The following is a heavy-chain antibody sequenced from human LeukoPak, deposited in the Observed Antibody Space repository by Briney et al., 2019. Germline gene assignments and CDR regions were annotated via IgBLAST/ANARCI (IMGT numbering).Heavy chain of an antibody. V-gene: IGHV3-21*01. J-gene: IGHJ3*02. CDR2: ISSSSAYI. CDR3: AMKMDDAFDI. Sequence: PGGSLRLSCAASGCTFSSYNRNWVRQAPGKGLEWVSFISSSSAYISYADSVKGRFTISRDNAKNSLYLQMNNLRAEDTAVYYCAMKMDDAFDIWGQGTMVTVSS. D-gene: IGHD5-24*01. CDR1: GCTFSSYN.